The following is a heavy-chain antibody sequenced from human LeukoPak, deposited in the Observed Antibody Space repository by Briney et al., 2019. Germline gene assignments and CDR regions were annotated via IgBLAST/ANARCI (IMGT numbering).Heavy chain of an antibody. CDR2: IYYSGST. J-gene: IGHJ5*02. Sequence: SETLSLTCTVSGGSISSYYWSWIRQPPGKGLEWIGYIYYSGSTNCNPSLKSRVTISVDTSKNQFSLKLSSVTAADTAVYYCAKLRVGIAAADRHWFDPWGQGTLVTVSS. V-gene: IGHV4-59*08. CDR1: GGSISSYY. CDR3: AKLRVGIAAADRHWFDP. D-gene: IGHD6-13*01.